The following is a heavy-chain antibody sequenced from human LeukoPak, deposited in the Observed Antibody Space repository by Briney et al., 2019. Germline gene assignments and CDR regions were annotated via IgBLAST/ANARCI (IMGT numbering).Heavy chain of an antibody. CDR1: GYTFTGYY. V-gene: IGHV1-2*02. D-gene: IGHD6-13*01. J-gene: IGHJ3*02. CDR3: ASSYSAGAFDI. CDR2: INPNSGDT. Sequence: ASVKVSCKASGYTFTGYYMHWVRQAPGQGLEWMGWINPNSGDTNYAQKFQGRVTMTRDTSFSTAYMQLSRLRSDDTAVYCCASSYSAGAFDIWGQGTMVTVSS.